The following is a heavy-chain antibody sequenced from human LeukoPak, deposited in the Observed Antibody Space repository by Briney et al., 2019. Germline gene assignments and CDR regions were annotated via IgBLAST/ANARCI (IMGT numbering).Heavy chain of an antibody. CDR2: INHSGST. CDR3: ARNYYYYYYGMDV. V-gene: IGHV4-34*01. J-gene: IGHJ6*02. Sequence: SETLSLTCAVYGGSFSGYYWSWIRQPPGKGLEWIGEINHSGSTNYNPSLKSRVTISVDTSKNQFSLKLSSVTAADTAVYYCARNYYYYYYGMDVWGQGTTVTVSS. D-gene: IGHD5-24*01. CDR1: GGSFSGYY.